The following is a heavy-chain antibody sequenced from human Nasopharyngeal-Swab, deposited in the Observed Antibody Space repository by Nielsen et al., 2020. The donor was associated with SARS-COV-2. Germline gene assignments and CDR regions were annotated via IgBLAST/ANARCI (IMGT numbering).Heavy chain of an antibody. J-gene: IGHJ4*02. CDR1: GGSISSSNW. CDR2: IYHSGST. Sequence: SETLSPTCAVSGGSISSSNWWSWVRQPPGKGLEWIGEIYHSGSTNYNPSLKSRVTISVDKSKNQFSLKLSSVTAADTAVYYCARDRCSSGWYVGCYFDYWGQGTLVTVSS. V-gene: IGHV4-4*02. D-gene: IGHD6-19*01. CDR3: ARDRCSSGWYVGCYFDY.